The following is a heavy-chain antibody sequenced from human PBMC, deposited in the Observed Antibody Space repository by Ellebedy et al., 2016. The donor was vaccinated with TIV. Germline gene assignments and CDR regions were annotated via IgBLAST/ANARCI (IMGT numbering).Heavy chain of an antibody. CDR2: FDPEDGET. J-gene: IGHJ5*02. CDR3: ATRRDLLVHNWFDP. D-gene: IGHD6-13*01. Sequence: AASVKVSCKVSGYTLTELSMHWVRQAPGKGLEWMGGFDPEDGETIYAQIFQGRVTMTEDTSTVTAYMELSSLRSEDTAVYYCATRRDLLVHNWFDPWGQGTLVTVSS. V-gene: IGHV1-24*01. CDR1: GYTLTELS.